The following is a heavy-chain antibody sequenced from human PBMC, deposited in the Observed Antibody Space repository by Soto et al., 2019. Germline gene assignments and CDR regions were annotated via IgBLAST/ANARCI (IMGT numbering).Heavy chain of an antibody. Sequence: PRGSLRLSCVASGFTFSSYGMHWVRQAPGKGLEWVAIISYDGSNTYYADSVKGRFTISRDNSKNTLYLQMNSLRAEDTSVYYCAKEGGLSGSYYISSSYYFDYWGQGTLVTVS. CDR3: AKEGGLSGSYYISSSYYFDY. J-gene: IGHJ4*02. CDR1: GFTFSSYG. CDR2: ISYDGSNT. V-gene: IGHV3-30*18. D-gene: IGHD1-26*01.